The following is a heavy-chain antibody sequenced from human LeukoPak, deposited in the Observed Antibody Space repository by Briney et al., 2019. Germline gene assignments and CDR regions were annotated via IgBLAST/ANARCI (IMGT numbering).Heavy chain of an antibody. CDR1: GFTVSSNY. V-gene: IGHV3-66*01. Sequence: GGSLRLSCAASGFTVSSNYMSWVRQAPRKGLEWVSVIYSGGSTYYADSVKGRFTIPRDNSKNTLYLQMNSLGAEDTAVYYCARTVWNDDVGDYWGQGTLVTVSS. J-gene: IGHJ4*02. CDR3: ARTVWNDDVGDY. CDR2: IYSGGST. D-gene: IGHD1-1*01.